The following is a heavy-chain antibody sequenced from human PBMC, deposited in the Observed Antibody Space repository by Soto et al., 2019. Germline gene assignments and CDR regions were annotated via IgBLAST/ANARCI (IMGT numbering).Heavy chain of an antibody. CDR1: GYTFTSYW. CDR2: ISAYNGNT. CDR3: ARDGGSYGGYYYYGMDV. J-gene: IGHJ6*02. V-gene: IGHV1-18*01. Sequence: QVQLVQSGAEVKKPGASVKVSCTASGYTFTSYWIIWVRQAPGQGLEWMGWISAYNGNTNYAQKLNGRVTMTTDTSTSPAYRELRSLRSDDTAVYYCARDGGSYGGYYYYGMDVWGQGTTVTVSS. D-gene: IGHD1-26*01.